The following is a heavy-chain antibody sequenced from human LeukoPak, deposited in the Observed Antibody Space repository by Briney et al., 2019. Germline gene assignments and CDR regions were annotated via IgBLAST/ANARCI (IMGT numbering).Heavy chain of an antibody. Sequence: GKSLRLSCEVSGFTFNKHALHWVRQAPGKGLEWVAVISYDGSGKYYAGFVKGRFAISRDSSKNTLSLQMNSLRVEDTAVYYCARGAEYFNALDALDFWGQGTMVTVSS. D-gene: IGHD2/OR15-2a*01. CDR1: GFTFNKHA. CDR2: ISYDGSGK. CDR3: ARGAEYFNALDALDF. V-gene: IGHV3-30*09. J-gene: IGHJ3*01.